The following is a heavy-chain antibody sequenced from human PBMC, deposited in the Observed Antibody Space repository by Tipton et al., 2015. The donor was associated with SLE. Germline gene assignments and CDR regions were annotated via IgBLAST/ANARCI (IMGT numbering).Heavy chain of an antibody. Sequence: TLSLTCTVSGGSISSSSYYWGWIRQPPGKGLEWIGSIYYSGSTYYNPSLKSRVTISVDTSKNQFSLKLSSVTAADTAVYYCARGFKVYGPFPRHLIGGYFDYWGQGTLVTVSS. D-gene: IGHD2/OR15-2a*01. CDR1: GGSISSSSYY. J-gene: IGHJ4*02. CDR2: IYYSGST. CDR3: ARGFKVYGPFPRHLIGGYFDY. V-gene: IGHV4-39*01.